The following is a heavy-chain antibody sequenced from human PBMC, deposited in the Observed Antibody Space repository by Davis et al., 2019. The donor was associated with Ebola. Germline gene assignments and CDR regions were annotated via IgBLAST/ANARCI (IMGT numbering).Heavy chain of an antibody. CDR3: ARQFGQIISKTRRGAMDV. V-gene: IGHV5-51*01. Sequence: KVSCKASGYNFDTYWIAWVREIPGKGLEWMGFIYPDDSDTRYSPSFQGQVTISVDKSISTAYVVWSSLKASDTAIYYCARQFGQIISKTRRGAMDVWGQGTTVTISS. CDR2: IYPDDSDT. CDR1: GYNFDTYW. J-gene: IGHJ6*02. D-gene: IGHD3-10*01.